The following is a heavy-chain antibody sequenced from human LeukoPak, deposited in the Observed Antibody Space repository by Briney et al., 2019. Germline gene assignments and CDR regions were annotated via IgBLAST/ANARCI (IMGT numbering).Heavy chain of an antibody. D-gene: IGHD3-10*01. V-gene: IGHV3-15*01. CDR3: TTDLLLLWFGELLTFDAFDI. J-gene: IGHJ3*02. CDR1: GFTFNSYS. CDR2: IKSKTDGGTT. Sequence: GGSLRLSCAASGFTFNSYSMNWVRQAPGKGLEWVGRIKSKTDGGTTDYAAPVKGRFTISRDDSKNTLYLQMNSLKTEDTAVYYCTTDLLLLWFGELLTFDAFDIWGQGTMVTVSS.